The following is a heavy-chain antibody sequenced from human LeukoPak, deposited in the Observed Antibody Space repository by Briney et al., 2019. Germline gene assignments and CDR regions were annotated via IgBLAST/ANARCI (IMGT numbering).Heavy chain of an antibody. V-gene: IGHV3-33*01. D-gene: IGHD3-22*01. CDR1: GFTFSSYG. CDR2: IWYDGSNK. Sequence: PGGSLRLSCAASGFTFSSYGMHWVRQAPGKGLEWVAAIWYDGSNKYYADSVKGRFTISRDNSKNTLYLQMNSLRAEDTAVYYCARDWRNSGYYHFDYWGQGTLVTVSS. CDR3: ARDWRNSGYYHFDY. J-gene: IGHJ4*02.